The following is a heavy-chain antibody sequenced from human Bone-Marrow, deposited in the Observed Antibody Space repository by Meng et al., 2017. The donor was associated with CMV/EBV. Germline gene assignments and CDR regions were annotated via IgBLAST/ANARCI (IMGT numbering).Heavy chain of an antibody. CDR2: ISYDGSNK. J-gene: IGHJ5*02. D-gene: IGHD3-22*01. Sequence: AYGFTFSSYAMHWVRQAPGKGLEWVAVISYDGSNKYYADSVKGRFTISRDNSKNTLYLQMNSLRAEDTAVYYCARHYDSSGYGWFDPWGQGTLVTVSS. CDR1: GFTFSSYA. CDR3: ARHYDSSGYGWFDP. V-gene: IGHV3-30-3*01.